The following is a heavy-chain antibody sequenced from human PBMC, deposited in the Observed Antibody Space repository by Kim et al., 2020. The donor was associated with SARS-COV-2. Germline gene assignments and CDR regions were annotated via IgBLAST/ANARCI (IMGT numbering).Heavy chain of an antibody. D-gene: IGHD1-26*01. CDR1: GFTFSSYG. J-gene: IGHJ4*02. Sequence: GGSLRLSCAASGFTFSSYGMHWVRQAPGKGLEWVAVISYDGSNKYYADSVKGRFTISRDNSKNTLYLQMNSLRAEDTAVYYCAKGGAVGAYFDYWGQGTL. CDR2: ISYDGSNK. CDR3: AKGGAVGAYFDY. V-gene: IGHV3-30*18.